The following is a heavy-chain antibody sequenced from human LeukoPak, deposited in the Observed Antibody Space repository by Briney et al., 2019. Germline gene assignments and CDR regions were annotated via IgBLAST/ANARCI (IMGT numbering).Heavy chain of an antibody. CDR2: MSPNSGNT. CDR3: ARVGATPLQYYYMDV. V-gene: IGHV1-8*03. CDR1: GYTFTSYD. J-gene: IGHJ6*03. Sequence: ASVTVSFKASGYTFTSYDINWVRQATGQGLEWMGWMSPNSGNTGYAQKFQGRVTITRNTSISTAYMELSSLRSEDTAVYYCARVGATPLQYYYMDVWGKGTTVTVSS. D-gene: IGHD1-26*01.